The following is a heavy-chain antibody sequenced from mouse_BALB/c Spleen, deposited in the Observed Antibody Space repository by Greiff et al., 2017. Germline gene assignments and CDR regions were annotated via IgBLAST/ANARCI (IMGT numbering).Heavy chain of an antibody. Sequence: QVQLQQSGAELARPGASVKLSCKASGYTFTSYWMQWVKQRPGQGLEWIGAIYPGDGDTRYTQKFKGKATLTADKSSSTAYMQLSSLASEDSAVYYCARHAWFAYWGQGTLVTVSA. CDR1: GYTFTSYW. CDR2: IYPGDGDT. V-gene: IGHV1-87*01. J-gene: IGHJ3*01. CDR3: ARHAWFAY.